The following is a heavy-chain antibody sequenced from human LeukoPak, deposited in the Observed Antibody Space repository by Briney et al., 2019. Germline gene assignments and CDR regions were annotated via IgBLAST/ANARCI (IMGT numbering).Heavy chain of an antibody. CDR1: GFTFSRNS. CDR2: ISGSGGST. CDR3: AKDEYYDYVWGCYRQALGTDY. D-gene: IGHD3-16*02. V-gene: IGHV3-23*01. Sequence: GGSLRLSCAASGFTFSRNSMNWVRQAPGKGLEWVSAISGSGGSTYYADSVKGRFTISRDNSKNTLYLQMNSLRAEDTAVYYCAKDEYYDYVWGCYRQALGTDYWGQGTLVTVSS. J-gene: IGHJ4*02.